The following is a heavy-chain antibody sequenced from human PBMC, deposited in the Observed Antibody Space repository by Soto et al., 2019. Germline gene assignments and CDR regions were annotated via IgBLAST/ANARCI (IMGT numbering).Heavy chain of an antibody. Sequence: GGSLRLSFAASGFTFSNYAMSWVRQAPGKGLEWVSAIGGSGSSTYYADSVKGRFTISRDNSKNTLYLQMNSLRAEDTAIFYCARPYGSGSDPVNWFDPSGEGTLFTVSS. V-gene: IGHV3-23*01. CDR2: IGGSGSST. CDR3: ARPYGSGSDPVNWFDP. D-gene: IGHD3-10*01. CDR1: GFTFSNYA. J-gene: IGHJ5*02.